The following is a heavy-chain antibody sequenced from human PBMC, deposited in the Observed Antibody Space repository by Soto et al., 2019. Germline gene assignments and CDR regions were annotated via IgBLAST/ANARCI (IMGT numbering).Heavy chain of an antibody. D-gene: IGHD3-3*01. V-gene: IGHV3-74*01. Sequence: GGSLRLSCAASGFTFSSYWMHWVRQAAGEGLVWVSRINNDGSSTSYGDSVKGRFTVSRDNDKNTLHLQMSSLRGEDTAVYYCARDLVTAFGVVTKTYSHYRMDVWAQGTTVTVSS. CDR2: INNDGSST. J-gene: IGHJ6*02. CDR3: ARDLVTAFGVVTKTYSHYRMDV. CDR1: GFTFSSYW.